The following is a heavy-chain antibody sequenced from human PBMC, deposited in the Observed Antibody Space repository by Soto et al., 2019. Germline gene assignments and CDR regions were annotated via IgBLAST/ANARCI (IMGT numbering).Heavy chain of an antibody. Sequence: EVQLLESGGHLVQPGGSLRLSCAASGFTFSNFAMSWVRQAPGKGLAWVSGISGSAGSTNYADSVRGRFTISRDNSGNTVLQEMNSLRREATSVYYCAQALVVGASAYIFDAWSQGTLVTVSS. J-gene: IGHJ5*02. CDR3: AQALVVGASAYIFDA. CDR2: ISGSAGST. CDR1: GFTFSNFA. D-gene: IGHD3-16*01. V-gene: IGHV3-23*01.